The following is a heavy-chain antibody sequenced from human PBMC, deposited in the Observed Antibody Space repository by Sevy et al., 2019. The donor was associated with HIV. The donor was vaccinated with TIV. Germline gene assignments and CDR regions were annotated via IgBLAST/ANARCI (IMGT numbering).Heavy chain of an antibody. CDR1: GFTFSNYW. V-gene: IGHV3-7*01. J-gene: IGHJ4*02. CDR2: INQDGGEK. Sequence: GGSLRLSYAVSGFTFSNYWMTWVRQAPGKGLECVANINQDGGEKYYLDSVKGRFFASRDNAKNSLYLQMDRLRAEDTAVYYCAREQITGAKTDYFDYWGQGTLVTVSS. D-gene: IGHD1-7*01. CDR3: AREQITGAKTDYFDY.